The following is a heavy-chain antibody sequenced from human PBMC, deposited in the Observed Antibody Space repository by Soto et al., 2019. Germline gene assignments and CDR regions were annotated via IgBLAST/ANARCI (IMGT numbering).Heavy chain of an antibody. CDR3: ARDDDYPDNGFDY. CDR1: GFTFSRHG. CDR2: ILNDASGH. D-gene: IGHD4-17*01. J-gene: IGHJ4*02. Sequence: QVQLVESGGGVVQPGTSLRLSCAASGFTFSRHGMHWVRQTPGKGLEWLAVILNDASGHWYADSVKGRFTISRDNFENALYLQMNGLRLEDTDMYYCARDDDYPDNGFDYWGQGTLVIVSS. V-gene: IGHV3-33*01.